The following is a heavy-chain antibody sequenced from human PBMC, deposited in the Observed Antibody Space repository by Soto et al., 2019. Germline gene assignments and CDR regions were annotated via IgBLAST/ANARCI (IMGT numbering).Heavy chain of an antibody. CDR2: INAGNGIT. D-gene: IGHD2-21*02. J-gene: IGHJ4*02. CDR1: GYTFTSYA. Sequence: QVQLVQSGAEEKKPGASVKVSCKASGYTFTSYAMHWVRQAPRQRLEWMRWINAGNGITKYSQKFQGRVTITRDTSASTAYMELSSLRSEDTAVYYCARSIVVVTALYYWGQGTLVTVSS. V-gene: IGHV1-3*05. CDR3: ARSIVVVTALYY.